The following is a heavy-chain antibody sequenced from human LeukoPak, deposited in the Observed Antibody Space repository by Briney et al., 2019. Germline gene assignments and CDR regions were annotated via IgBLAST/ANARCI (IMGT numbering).Heavy chain of an antibody. CDR3: ASTLPVYYYDNSGYYYDY. V-gene: IGHV4-38-2*01. J-gene: IGHJ4*02. D-gene: IGHD3-22*01. Sequence: SETLSLTCAVSGYSISSGYYWGWIRQPPGKGLEWIGSIYHSGSTYYNPSLKSRVTISVDTSKNQFSLKLSSVTAADTAVYYCASTLPVYYYDNSGYYYDYWGQGTLVTVSS. CDR2: IYHSGST. CDR1: GYSISSGYY.